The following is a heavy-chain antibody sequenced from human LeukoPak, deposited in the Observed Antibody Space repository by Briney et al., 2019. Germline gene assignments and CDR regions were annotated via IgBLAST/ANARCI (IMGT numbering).Heavy chain of an antibody. CDR3: AKDLRGEWARAFDI. CDR2: IRSKAYGGTT. Sequence: GGSLRLSCTASGFTFGDYAMSWFRQAPGKGLEWVGFIRSKAYGGTTEYAASVKGRFTISRDDSKSIAYLQMNSLRAEDTAVYYCAKDLRGEWARAFDIWGQGTMVTVSS. D-gene: IGHD1-26*01. CDR1: GFTFGDYA. J-gene: IGHJ3*02. V-gene: IGHV3-49*03.